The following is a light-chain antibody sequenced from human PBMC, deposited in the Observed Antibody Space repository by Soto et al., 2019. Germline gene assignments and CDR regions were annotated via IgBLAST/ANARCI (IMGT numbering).Light chain of an antibody. J-gene: IGKJ2*01. Sequence: EIVLTQSPATLSLSPGDRVTLSCRASQTVGRYLSWYQHSPGQGPRLLVYDASNRATGIPARFSGSGSETDFTLTISSLEPEDFAVYYCQQYGSSLYTFGQGTKLEIK. CDR1: QTVGRY. CDR2: DAS. CDR3: QQYGSSLYT. V-gene: IGKV3-11*01.